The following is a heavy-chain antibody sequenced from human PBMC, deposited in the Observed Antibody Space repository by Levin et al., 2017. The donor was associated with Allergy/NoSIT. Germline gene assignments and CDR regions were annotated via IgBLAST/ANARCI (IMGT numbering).Heavy chain of an antibody. J-gene: IGHJ2*01. CDR1: GFTFSTYA. D-gene: IGHD6-19*01. Sequence: GESLKISCAASGFTFSTYAMSWVRQAPGKGLEWVSDSSGSGGSTYYADSVKGRFIISRDKSKNTLYLQMNSLRAEDTAVYYCAKESSGWYPKWYFDLWGRGTRVTVSS. V-gene: IGHV3-23*01. CDR3: AKESSGWYPKWYFDL. CDR2: SSGSGGST.